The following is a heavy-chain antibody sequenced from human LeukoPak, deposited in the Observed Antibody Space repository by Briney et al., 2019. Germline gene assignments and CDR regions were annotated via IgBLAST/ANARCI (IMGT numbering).Heavy chain of an antibody. V-gene: IGHV3-9*01. CDR2: ISWNSGSI. CDR1: GFTFDDYA. CDR3: ARDASSPF. J-gene: IGHJ4*02. Sequence: PGGSLRLSCAASGFTFDDYAMHWVRQAPGKGLEWVSGISWNSGSIGYADSVKGRFTISRDNAKNSLYLQMNSLRAEDTAVYYCARDASSPFWGQGTLVTVSS. D-gene: IGHD2/OR15-2a*01.